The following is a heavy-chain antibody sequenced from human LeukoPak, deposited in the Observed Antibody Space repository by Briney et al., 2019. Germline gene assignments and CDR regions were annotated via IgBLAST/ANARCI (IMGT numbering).Heavy chain of an antibody. V-gene: IGHV3-74*01. CDR1: GFSFSSYW. J-gene: IGHJ4*02. CDR3: ARVTYYYASGSLAVYYFDY. Sequence: GWALTLSCAASGFSFSSYWMHWVRPAPGPGLVWVSRMNIYGSSTSYADSVRGRFTISRDNAKSTLYLQMNSLRAEDAAVYYCARVTYYYASGSLAVYYFDYWGQGTLVTVSS. CDR2: MNIYGSST. D-gene: IGHD3-10*01.